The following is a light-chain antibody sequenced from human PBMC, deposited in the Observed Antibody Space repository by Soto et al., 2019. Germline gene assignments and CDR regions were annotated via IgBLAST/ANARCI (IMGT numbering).Light chain of an antibody. Sequence: QSVLTQPASVSGSPGQSITISCTGTSSDVGSYNLVSWYQQHPGKAPKLMIYEVSKRPSGVSNRFSGSKSGNTASLTFSGLQAEDEADYYCCSYAGSSTCVFGTGTKVTVL. J-gene: IGLJ1*01. CDR1: SSDVGSYNL. CDR3: CSYAGSSTCV. CDR2: EVS. V-gene: IGLV2-23*02.